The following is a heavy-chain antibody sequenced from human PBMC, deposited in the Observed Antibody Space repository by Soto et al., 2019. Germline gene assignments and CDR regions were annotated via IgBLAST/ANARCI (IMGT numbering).Heavy chain of an antibody. Sequence: SETLSLTCTVSGASISSSYWSWIRQSPGKGLEWIGYVYYSGSTNYNPSLKSRVTISVDTSKNQFSLKLSSVTAADTAVYYCARGYYDSSGQSNTFDIWGQGTMVT. CDR3: ARGYYDSSGQSNTFDI. D-gene: IGHD3-22*01. J-gene: IGHJ3*02. V-gene: IGHV4-59*01. CDR2: VYYSGST. CDR1: GASISSSY.